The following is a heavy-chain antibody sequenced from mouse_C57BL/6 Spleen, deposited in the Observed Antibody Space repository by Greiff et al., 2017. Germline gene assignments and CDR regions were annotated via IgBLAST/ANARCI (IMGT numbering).Heavy chain of an antibody. CDR2: IYPSDSAT. CDR3: ARGDWDLFFDY. J-gene: IGHJ2*01. V-gene: IGHV1-61*01. CDR1: GHTFTSHR. Sequence: QLQQPGAELLRPGSSVKLSCKASGHTFTSHRMDWVKQRPGQGLEWIGNIYPSDSATHYNQKFKDEATLTVEKSPSTAYLQRSSLTSEDSAVYYCARGDWDLFFDYWGQGTTLTVSS. D-gene: IGHD4-1*01.